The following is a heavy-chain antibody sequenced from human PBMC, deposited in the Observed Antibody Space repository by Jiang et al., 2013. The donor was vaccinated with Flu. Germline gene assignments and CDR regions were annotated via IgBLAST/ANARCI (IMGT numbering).Heavy chain of an antibody. CDR2: IYPDDSES. J-gene: IGHJ3*02. CDR1: GYRFSNQW. CDR3: ATSAYQSGYCSRGTCYPGAFDI. Sequence: SGAEVKRSGESLKISCKGSGYRFSNQWIGWVRQVPGKGLEWMAIIYPDDSESRYSPSLQGQVTISVDKSISTAYLHWSSLQASDTAMYYCATSAYQSGYCSRGTCYPGAFDIWGRGTKVTVSP. D-gene: IGHD2-15*01. V-gene: IGHV5-51*01.